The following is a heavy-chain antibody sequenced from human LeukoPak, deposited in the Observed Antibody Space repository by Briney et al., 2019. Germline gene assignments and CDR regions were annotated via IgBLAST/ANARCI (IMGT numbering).Heavy chain of an antibody. D-gene: IGHD4-23*01. Sequence: SETLSLTCTVSGGSISSGGYYWSWIRQHPGKGLEWIGYIYYSGSTYYNPSLKSRVTISVDTSKNQFSLKLSSVTAADTAVYYCARSPNYGGNDYYYYGMDVWGQGTTVTVSS. CDR1: GGSISSGGYY. CDR3: ARSPNYGGNDYYYYGMDV. CDR2: IYYSGST. V-gene: IGHV4-31*03. J-gene: IGHJ6*02.